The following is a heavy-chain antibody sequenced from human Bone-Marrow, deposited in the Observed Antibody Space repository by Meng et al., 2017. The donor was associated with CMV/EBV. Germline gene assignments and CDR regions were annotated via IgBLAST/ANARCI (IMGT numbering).Heavy chain of an antibody. CDR3: ARQETDEWIRGVWFDP. D-gene: IGHD5-12*01. V-gene: IGHV3-53*01. J-gene: IGHJ5*02. CDR1: GFTVSSNY. CDR2: IYSGGST. Sequence: LSLPCAASGFTVSSNYMSWVRQAPGKGLEWVSVIYSGGSTYYADSVKGRFTISRDNSKNTLYLQMNSLRAEDTAVYYCARQETDEWIRGVWFDPWGQGTLVTVSS.